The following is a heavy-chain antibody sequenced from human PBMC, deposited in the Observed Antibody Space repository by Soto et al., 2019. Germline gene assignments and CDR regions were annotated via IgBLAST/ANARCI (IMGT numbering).Heavy chain of an antibody. Sequence: SVKVSCKASGGTFSSYTISWVRQAPGQGLEWMGRIIPILGIANYAQKFKGRVTITADKSTSTAYMELSSLRSEDTAVYYCARPSYCSGGSCYSSEYFQHWGQGTLVTVSS. V-gene: IGHV1-69*02. J-gene: IGHJ1*01. CDR3: ARPSYCSGGSCYSSEYFQH. CDR1: GGTFSSYT. CDR2: IIPILGIA. D-gene: IGHD2-15*01.